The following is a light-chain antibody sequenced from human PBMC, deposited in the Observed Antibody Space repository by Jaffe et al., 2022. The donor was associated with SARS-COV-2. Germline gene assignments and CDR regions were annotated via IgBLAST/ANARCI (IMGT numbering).Light chain of an antibody. Sequence: EIGLTQSPGTLSLSPGERATLSCRASQSVSNNYLAWYQQKPGQAPSLLIYGATSRATGIPDRFSGSGSGTDFTLTISRLEPEDFAVYYCQHYVSSPRTFGQGTKLEIK. V-gene: IGKV3-20*01. CDR1: QSVSNNY. CDR3: QHYVSSPRT. J-gene: IGKJ2*01. CDR2: GAT.